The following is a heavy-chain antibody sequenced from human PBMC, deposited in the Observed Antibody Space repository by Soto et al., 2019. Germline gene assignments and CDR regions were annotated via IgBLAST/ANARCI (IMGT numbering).Heavy chain of an antibody. V-gene: IGHV4-31*03. CDR3: ARDRLMATAGTARHYFGLDV. Sequence: SETLSLTCTVSGGSIRSGGYYWSWVRQNPRRGLEWIGNIYYSGNTYYNPSLKSRPTISVDTSKNQFSLNLSSVTAADTAVYYCARDRLMATAGTARHYFGLDVWGQGTTVTVSS. CDR1: GGSIRSGGYY. D-gene: IGHD5-18*01. J-gene: IGHJ6*02. CDR2: IYYSGNT.